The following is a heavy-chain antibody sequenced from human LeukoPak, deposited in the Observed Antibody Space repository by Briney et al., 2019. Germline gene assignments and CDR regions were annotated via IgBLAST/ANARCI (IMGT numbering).Heavy chain of an antibody. CDR2: ISSSSSTI. Sequence: GGSLRLSCAASGFTFSSYSMNWVRQAPGKGLEWVSYISSSSSTIYYADSVKGRFTISRDNAKNSLYLQMNSLRAEDTAVYYCARDAGQTYSGYDFEVFDYWGQGTLVTVSS. J-gene: IGHJ4*02. CDR1: GFTFSSYS. CDR3: ARDAGQTYSGYDFEVFDY. V-gene: IGHV3-48*01. D-gene: IGHD5-12*01.